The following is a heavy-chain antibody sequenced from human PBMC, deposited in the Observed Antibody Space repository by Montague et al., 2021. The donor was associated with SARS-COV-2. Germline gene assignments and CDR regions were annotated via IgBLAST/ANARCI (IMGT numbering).Heavy chain of an antibody. Sequence: SETLSLTCTVSGGSISNRNYYWGWVRQPPGKGLEWIGSMYYVGXPXYXXXXRXRVAISLDTSKSQLSLRLRSVTPTDTAVFYCVRGRRGTVFPFSPGALDFWGQGTTVTVSS. CDR2: MYYVGXP. V-gene: IGHV4-39*01. J-gene: IGHJ3*01. CDR1: GGSISNRNYY. CDR3: VRGRRGTVFPFSPGALDF. D-gene: IGHD1-7*01.